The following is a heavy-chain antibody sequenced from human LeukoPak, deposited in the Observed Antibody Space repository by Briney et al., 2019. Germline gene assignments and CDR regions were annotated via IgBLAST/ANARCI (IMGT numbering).Heavy chain of an antibody. D-gene: IGHD1-14*01. J-gene: IGHJ6*02. Sequence: GGSLRLSCAASGFTFSNYEMNWVRQAAGKGLEWVSHISGGGSTIYYADSVKGRFTTSRDNAKNSLYLQMNSLRAEDTAVYYCAKGNLYYYYALDVWGQGTTVTIS. CDR3: AKGNLYYYYALDV. CDR1: GFTFSNYE. V-gene: IGHV3-48*03. CDR2: ISGGGSTI.